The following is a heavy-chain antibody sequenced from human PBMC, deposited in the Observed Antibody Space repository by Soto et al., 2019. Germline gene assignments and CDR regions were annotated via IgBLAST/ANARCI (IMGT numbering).Heavy chain of an antibody. Sequence: PSETLSLTCTVSGRSISSYYWSWIRQPPGKGLEWIGYIYYSGSTNYNPSLKSRVTISVDTSKNQFSLKLSSVTAADTAVYYCARVPGYCSGGSCLEYWGQGTLVTVPS. J-gene: IGHJ4*02. D-gene: IGHD2-15*01. CDR1: GRSISSYY. CDR3: ARVPGYCSGGSCLEY. CDR2: IYYSGST. V-gene: IGHV4-59*01.